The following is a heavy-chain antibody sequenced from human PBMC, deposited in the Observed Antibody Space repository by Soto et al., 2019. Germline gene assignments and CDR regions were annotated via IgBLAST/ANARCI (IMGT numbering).Heavy chain of an antibody. Sequence: GGSLSLSCAASRYTFSDYYMCWIRQAPGKGMEWDSYISSSSSYTNYADSVKGRFTISRDNAKNSLYLQMNSLRAEDTAVYYCARVDGSRGVAARLYGMDVWGQGTTVTVSS. V-gene: IGHV3-11*06. CDR3: ARVDGSRGVAARLYGMDV. CDR2: ISSSSSYT. CDR1: RYTFSDYY. J-gene: IGHJ6*02. D-gene: IGHD6-6*01.